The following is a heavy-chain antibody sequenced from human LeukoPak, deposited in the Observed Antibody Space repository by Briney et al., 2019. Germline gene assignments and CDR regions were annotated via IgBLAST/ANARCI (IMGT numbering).Heavy chain of an antibody. CDR3: AKERQGYYDSSGYFDFDY. V-gene: IGHV3-30*18. CDR2: ISYDRTNK. J-gene: IGHJ4*02. D-gene: IGHD3-22*01. Sequence: GGSLRLSCAVSGSTFSNYGMHWVRQAPGKGQEWVAIISYDRTNKYYADSVKGRFTISRDNSKNTLYLQMNSLRTEDTAVYYCAKERQGYYDSSGYFDFDYWGQGTLVTVSS. CDR1: GSTFSNYG.